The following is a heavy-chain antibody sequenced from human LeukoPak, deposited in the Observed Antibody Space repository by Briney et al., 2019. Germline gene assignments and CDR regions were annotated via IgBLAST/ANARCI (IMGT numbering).Heavy chain of an antibody. CDR3: AREGGTPESYYYGSGSYYSDFIGY. V-gene: IGHV3-30-3*01. Sequence: GGSLRLSCAASGFTFGSFAMHWVRQAPGKGLEWVAVISYDGSNKYYADSVKGRFTISRDNSKNTLYLQMNSLRAEDTAVYYCAREGGTPESYYYGSGSYYSDFIGYWGQGTLVTVSS. D-gene: IGHD3-10*01. CDR2: ISYDGSNK. CDR1: GFTFGSFA. J-gene: IGHJ4*02.